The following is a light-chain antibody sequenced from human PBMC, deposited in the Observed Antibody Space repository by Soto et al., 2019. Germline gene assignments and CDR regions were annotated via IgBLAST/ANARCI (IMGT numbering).Light chain of an antibody. CDR2: SNN. CDR3: AAWDDRLNGPV. Sequence: QSVLTQPPSASGAPGQRVTISCSGSSSSIGSNTVNWYQQLPGTAPQLLIYSNNQHPSVVPDRFSGNKAGTSASLAISGLQSEDEGDYCCAAWDDRLNGPVFGGGTKLTVL. J-gene: IGLJ2*01. CDR1: SSSIGSNT. V-gene: IGLV1-44*01.